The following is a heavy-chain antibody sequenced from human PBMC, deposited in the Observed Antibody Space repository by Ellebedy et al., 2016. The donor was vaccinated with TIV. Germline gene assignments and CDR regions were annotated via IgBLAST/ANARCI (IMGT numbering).Heavy chain of an antibody. CDR2: IYYSGST. J-gene: IGHJ4*02. V-gene: IGHV4-39*02. Sequence: GSLRLSCTVSGGSISSSSYYWGWIRQPPGKKLEWIGTIYYSGSTYYNPSLKSRVTISVDTSKNQFSLKLSSVTAADTAVYYCARGLVAAKFWGQGTLVTVSS. D-gene: IGHD6-25*01. CDR3: ARGLVAAKF. CDR1: GGSISSSSYY.